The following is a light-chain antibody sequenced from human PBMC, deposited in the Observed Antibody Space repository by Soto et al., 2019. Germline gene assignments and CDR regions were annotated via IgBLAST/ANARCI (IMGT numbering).Light chain of an antibody. CDR3: SSYAGSSNV. CDR2: DVS. V-gene: IGLV2-11*01. CDR1: SSDVGVYNY. Sequence: QSVLPQPRSVSGSPGQSVTISCTGTSSDVGVYNYVSWYQQYPGKAPKIMIYDVSKRPSGVPDRFSGSKSDNTASLTISGVQAEDEADYYCSSYAGSSNVFGTGTKVTVL. J-gene: IGLJ1*01.